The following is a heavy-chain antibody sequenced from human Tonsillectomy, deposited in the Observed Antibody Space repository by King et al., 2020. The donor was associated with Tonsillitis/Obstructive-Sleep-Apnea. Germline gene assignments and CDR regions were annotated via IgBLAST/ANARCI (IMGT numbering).Heavy chain of an antibody. V-gene: IGHV1-18*01. Sequence: QLXQSGAEVKKPGASVKVSCKASGYTFTSYDITWVRQAPGQGLEWMGXXRPXDGXXNXAXKVQGRVTMTSDTSTTTAYMELXSLRSDDTAVYYCARDYYDSSGYYHGYFQYWGQGTLVTVSS. CDR1: GYTFTSYD. D-gene: IGHD3-22*01. J-gene: IGHJ1*01. CDR3: ARDYYDSSGYYHGYFQY. CDR2: XRPXDGXX.